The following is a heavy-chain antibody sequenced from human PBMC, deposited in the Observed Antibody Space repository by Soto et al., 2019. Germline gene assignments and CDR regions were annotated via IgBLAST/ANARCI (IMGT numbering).Heavy chain of an antibody. CDR1: GGTFRSST. J-gene: IGHJ6*02. CDR2: IIPIFPTP. D-gene: IGHD4-4*01. Sequence: QVQLVQSGAEVKKPGSSVTLSCKATGGTFRSSTISWVRRARGQGLEWMGGIIPIFPTPDYAQKFQDRVTITADESASMAYMELSSLTSEGTAVYYCARDRDRLQLGGNYYYIMDVWGQGTTVTVSS. CDR3: ARDRDRLQLGGNYYYIMDV. V-gene: IGHV1-69*12.